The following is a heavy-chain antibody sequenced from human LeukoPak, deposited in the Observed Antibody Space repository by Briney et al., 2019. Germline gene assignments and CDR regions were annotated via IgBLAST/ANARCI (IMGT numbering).Heavy chain of an antibody. CDR1: GYNFINYG. J-gene: IGHJ4*02. CDR2: ISAYNGNT. CDR3: TTVANGYYYY. V-gene: IGHV1-18*01. Sequence: ASVKVSCKASGYNFINYGITWVRQAPGQGLEWMGWISAYNGNTNYAQKFQGRVTMTEDTSTDTAYMELSSLRSEDTAVYYCTTVANGYYYYWGQGTLVTVSS. D-gene: IGHD3-22*01.